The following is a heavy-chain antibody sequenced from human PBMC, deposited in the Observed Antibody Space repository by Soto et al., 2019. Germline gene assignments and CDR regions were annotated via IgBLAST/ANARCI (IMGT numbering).Heavy chain of an antibody. D-gene: IGHD6-6*01. Sequence: EVQLLESGGGLVQPGGSLRLSCAASGFTFSSYAMSWVRQAPGKGLEWVSAISGSGGSTYYADSVKGRFTISRDNSKNTLYLQTNSQRAEDTAVYYCAQDPGMYSSSYRVVDYWGQGTLVTVSS. J-gene: IGHJ4*02. CDR1: GFTFSSYA. CDR2: ISGSGGST. CDR3: AQDPGMYSSSYRVVDY. V-gene: IGHV3-23*01.